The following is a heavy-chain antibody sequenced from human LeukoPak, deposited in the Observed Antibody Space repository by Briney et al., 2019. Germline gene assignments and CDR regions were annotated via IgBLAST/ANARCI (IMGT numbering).Heavy chain of an antibody. V-gene: IGHV4-30-2*01. D-gene: IGHD5-18*01. CDR3: ARDGGYGHYDY. CDR1: GGSISSGDYS. CDR2: IYHSGRT. Sequence: PSETLSLTCAVSGGSISSGDYSWSWIRQPPGKGLEWTGYIYHSGRTFYNPSLKSRVTISVDTSKNQISLEVTSVTAADTAVYYCARDGGYGHYDYWGRGTLVTVSS. J-gene: IGHJ4*02.